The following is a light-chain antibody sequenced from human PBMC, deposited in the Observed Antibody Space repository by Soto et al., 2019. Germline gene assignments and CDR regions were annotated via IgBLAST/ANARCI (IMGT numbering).Light chain of an antibody. CDR1: SGHSNYA. CDR2: VNSDGSH. CDR3: QTWGTGYWV. Sequence: QSVLTQSPSASASLGASVKLTCTLSSGHSNYAIAWHQQQPEKGPRYLMKVNSDGSHTKGDGIPDRFSGSSSGAERYLTISSLQSEDEADYYCQTWGTGYWVFGGGTKLTVL. V-gene: IGLV4-69*01. J-gene: IGLJ3*02.